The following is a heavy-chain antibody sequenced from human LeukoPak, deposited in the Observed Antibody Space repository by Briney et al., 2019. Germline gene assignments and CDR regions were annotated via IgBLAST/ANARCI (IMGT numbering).Heavy chain of an antibody. J-gene: IGHJ4*02. V-gene: IGHV3-30*03. CDR1: GFTFSSYW. D-gene: IGHD3-3*01. Sequence: GGSLRLSCAASGFTFSSYWMSWVRQAPGKGLEWVAVISYDGSNKYYADSVKGRFTISRDNAKNSLYLQMNSLRAEDTAVYYCARGQLLRFLEWLSPLDYWGQGTLVTVSS. CDR3: ARGQLLRFLEWLSPLDY. CDR2: ISYDGSNK.